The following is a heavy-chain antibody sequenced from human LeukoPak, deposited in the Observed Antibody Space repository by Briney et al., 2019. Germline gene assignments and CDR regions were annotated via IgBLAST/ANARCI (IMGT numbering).Heavy chain of an antibody. J-gene: IGHJ1*01. Sequence: GGSLRLSCEASGFTLSIYDMYWVRQAPGKGLECVASISRNSGDYTLYAASVKGRFTISRDNSRSTLYLQMNSLRAEETAVNYCSKKGQHEDYGKPDWGQATLVTVSS. D-gene: IGHD4-17*01. V-gene: IGHV3-23*01. CDR1: GFTLSIYD. CDR2: ISRNSGDYT. CDR3: SKKGQHEDYGKPD.